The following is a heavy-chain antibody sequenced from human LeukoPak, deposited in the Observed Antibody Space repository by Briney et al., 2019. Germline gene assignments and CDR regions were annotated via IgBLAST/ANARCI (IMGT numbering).Heavy chain of an antibody. CDR3: ASINTPQYSSSYYTEDY. CDR2: INTNTGNP. V-gene: IGHV7-4-1*02. Sequence: ASVKVSCKASGYTFTGYYMHWVRQAPGQGLEWMGWINTNTGNPTYAQGFTGRFVFSLDTSVSTAYLQISSLKAEDTAVYYCASINTPQYSSSYYTEDYWGQGTLVTVSS. CDR1: GYTFTGYY. D-gene: IGHD6-13*01. J-gene: IGHJ4*02.